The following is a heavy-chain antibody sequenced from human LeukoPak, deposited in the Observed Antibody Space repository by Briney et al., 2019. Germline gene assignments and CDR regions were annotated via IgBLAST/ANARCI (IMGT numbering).Heavy chain of an antibody. J-gene: IGHJ5*02. Sequence: ASVKVSCKASGYTFTSYGISWVRQAPGQGLEWMGWISAYNGNTNYAQKLQGRVTMTTDTSTSTAYMELRSLRSDDTAVYYCARDLEGSGPLWGFDPWGQGTLVTVSS. CDR3: ARDLEGSGPLWGFDP. V-gene: IGHV1-18*01. CDR2: ISAYNGNT. CDR1: GYTFTSYG. D-gene: IGHD3-10*01.